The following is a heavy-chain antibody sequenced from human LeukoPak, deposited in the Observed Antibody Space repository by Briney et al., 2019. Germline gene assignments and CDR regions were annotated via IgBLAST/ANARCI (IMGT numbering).Heavy chain of an antibody. J-gene: IGHJ4*02. D-gene: IGHD6-13*01. V-gene: IGHV1-69*04. Sequence: SVTVSFKASVGTFSSYAINWVRQAPGQGLEWMGRIIPILGIANYAQKFQGRVTITADKSTSTAYMELGSLRAEDTDVYYCARCVWAAAGTGYYFDYWGQGTLVTVSS. CDR2: IIPILGIA. CDR1: VGTFSSYA. CDR3: ARCVWAAAGTGYYFDY.